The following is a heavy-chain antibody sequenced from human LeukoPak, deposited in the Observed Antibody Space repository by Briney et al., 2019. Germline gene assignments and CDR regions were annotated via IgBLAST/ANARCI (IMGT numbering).Heavy chain of an antibody. Sequence: VASVKVSCKASGYTFTGYYMHWVRQAPGQGLEWMGRINPNSGGTNYAQKFQGRVTMTRDTSISTAYMELSRLRSDDTAVYYCARTMIVPLPGDAFDIWGQGTMVPVSS. V-gene: IGHV1-2*06. CDR2: INPNSGGT. CDR1: GYTFTGYY. CDR3: ARTMIVPLPGDAFDI. D-gene: IGHD3-22*01. J-gene: IGHJ3*02.